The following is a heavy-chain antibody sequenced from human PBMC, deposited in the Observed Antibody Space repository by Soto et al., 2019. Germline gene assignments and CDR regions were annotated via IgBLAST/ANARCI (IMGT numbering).Heavy chain of an antibody. CDR3: ATAHRIAAARGYYFDY. CDR2: FDPEDGET. J-gene: IGHJ4*02. V-gene: IGHV1-24*01. Sequence: ASVKVSCKVSGYTLTELSMHWVRQAPGKGLEWMGGFDPEDGETIYAQKFQGRVTMTEDTSTDTAYMALSSLRSEDTAVYYCATAHRIAAARGYYFDYWGQGTLVTVSS. CDR1: GYTLTELS. D-gene: IGHD6-13*01.